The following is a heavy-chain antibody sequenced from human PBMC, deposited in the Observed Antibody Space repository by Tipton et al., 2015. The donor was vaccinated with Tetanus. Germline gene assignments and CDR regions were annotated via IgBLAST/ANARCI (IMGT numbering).Heavy chain of an antibody. D-gene: IGHD2-15*01. J-gene: IGHJ5*02. CDR1: GGSFSNYY. V-gene: IGHV4-34*01. Sequence: TLSLTCAVYGGSFSNYYWSWIRQPPGKGLEWIGEINHSGSTNYNPSLKSRVTISVDTSKNQFSLKLRPVTAADTAVYYCATSGGGHCGAKCLINFFDPWGQGTLVTVSS. CDR3: ATSGGGHCGAKCLINFFDP. CDR2: INHSGST.